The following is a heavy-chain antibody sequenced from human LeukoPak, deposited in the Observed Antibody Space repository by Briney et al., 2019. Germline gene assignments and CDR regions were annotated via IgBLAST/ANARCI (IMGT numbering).Heavy chain of an antibody. J-gene: IGHJ4*02. CDR3: ARGFRMIDY. CDR2: ISSSGGST. V-gene: IGHV3-23*01. Sequence: PGGSLRLSCAASGXTFSSYAMTWVRQAPGKGLEWVSTISSSGGSTYYADSVKGRFTISRDNSKNTVYLQMNSLRAEDTAEFYCARGFRMIDYWGQGTLVTVSS. CDR1: GXTFSSYA. D-gene: IGHD2-15*01.